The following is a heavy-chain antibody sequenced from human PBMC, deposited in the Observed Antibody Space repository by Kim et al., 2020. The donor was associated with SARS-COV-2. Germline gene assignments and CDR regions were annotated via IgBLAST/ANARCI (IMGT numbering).Heavy chain of an antibody. CDR3: AGTLWSSWYYYYGMDV. D-gene: IGHD3-10*01. J-gene: IGHJ6*02. Sequence: GGSLRLSCAASGFTFSSYAMSWVRQAPGKGLEWVSAISGSGGSTYYADSVKGRFTISRDNSKNTLYLQMNSLRAEDTAVYYCAGTLWSSWYYYYGMDVWGRGTTVTVSS. CDR2: ISGSGGST. CDR1: GFTFSSYA. V-gene: IGHV3-23*01.